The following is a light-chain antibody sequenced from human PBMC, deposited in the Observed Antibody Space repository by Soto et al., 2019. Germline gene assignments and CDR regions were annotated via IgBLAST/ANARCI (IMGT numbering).Light chain of an antibody. CDR1: ESVGSK. Sequence: EIVMTQSPATLSVSPGERATLSCRASESVGSKLAWYQQKPGQAPRLLIYGASTRATGIPARFSGSGSGTEFTLTISGLQSEDFAVYYCQQYNNWPPWTFGQGTKVDIK. CDR2: GAS. J-gene: IGKJ1*01. CDR3: QQYNNWPPWT. V-gene: IGKV3-15*01.